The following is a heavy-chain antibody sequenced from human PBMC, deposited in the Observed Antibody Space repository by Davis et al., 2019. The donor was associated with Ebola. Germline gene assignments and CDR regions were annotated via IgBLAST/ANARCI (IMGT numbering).Heavy chain of an antibody. CDR3: ARDTLGFREFLYYYYYGMDV. CDR2: ISWNSGSI. J-gene: IGHJ6*02. V-gene: IGHV3-9*01. D-gene: IGHD3-10*01. Sequence: GGSLRLSCAASGFTFADYAMHWVPQAPGKGLDWVSGISWNSGSIRYADSVKGRFTISRDNAKNSLYLQMNSLRAEDTAVYYCARDTLGFREFLYYYYYGMDVWGQGTTVTVSS. CDR1: GFTFADYA.